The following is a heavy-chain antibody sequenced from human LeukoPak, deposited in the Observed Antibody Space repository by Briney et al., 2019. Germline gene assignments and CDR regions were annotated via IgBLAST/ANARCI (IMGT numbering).Heavy chain of an antibody. D-gene: IGHD2-8*01. CDR3: ARRERLRGYCSNGECYRYALDI. CDR2: ILISGST. Sequence: SETLSLTCTVSGDSIGSYYWTWIRQPPGKGLEWIGNILISGSTNYTPSLKSRITISVDPSKNQFSLKPNSVTAADTAVYYCARRERLRGYCSNGECYRYALDIWGQGTMVTVSS. V-gene: IGHV4-4*09. J-gene: IGHJ3*02. CDR1: GDSIGSYY.